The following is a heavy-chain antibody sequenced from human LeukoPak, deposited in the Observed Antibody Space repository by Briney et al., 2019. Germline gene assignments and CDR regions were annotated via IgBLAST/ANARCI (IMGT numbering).Heavy chain of an antibody. CDR1: GFTFDDYA. Sequence: GRSLRLSCAASGFTFDDYAMHWVRQAPGKGLEWVSGISWNSGSIGYADSVKGRFTISRDNAKNSLYLQMNSLRAEDTALYYCATGFSSGWYGGTHYWGQGTLVTVSS. V-gene: IGHV3-9*01. CDR3: ATGFSSGWYGGTHY. D-gene: IGHD6-19*01. CDR2: ISWNSGSI. J-gene: IGHJ4*02.